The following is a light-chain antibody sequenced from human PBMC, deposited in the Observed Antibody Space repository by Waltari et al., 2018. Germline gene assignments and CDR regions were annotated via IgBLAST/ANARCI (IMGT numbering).Light chain of an antibody. J-gene: IGLJ1*01. CDR1: RSNIGSNA. Sequence: QSVLTQPPSASGTPGQRVTISCSGGRSNIGSNAVSWYQQLPGAAPKVLIHRNNQRPSGVPDRFSGSKSGTSASLAISGLQSEDEADYYCAGWDDTLNGPLFGTGTKVTVL. V-gene: IGLV1-44*01. CDR3: AGWDDTLNGPL. CDR2: RNN.